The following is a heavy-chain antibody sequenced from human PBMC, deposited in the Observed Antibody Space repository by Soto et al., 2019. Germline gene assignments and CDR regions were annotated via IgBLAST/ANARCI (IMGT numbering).Heavy chain of an antibody. D-gene: IGHD5-12*01. CDR2: IYPGDSDT. Sequence: GESLKISCKGSGYSFTSYWIGWVRQMPGKGLEWMGIIYPGDSDTRYSPSFQGQVTISADKSISTAYLQWSSLKASDTAMYYCARVKLRYSGYEYYFDYWGQGTLVTVS. V-gene: IGHV5-51*01. CDR3: ARVKLRYSGYEYYFDY. CDR1: GYSFTSYW. J-gene: IGHJ4*02.